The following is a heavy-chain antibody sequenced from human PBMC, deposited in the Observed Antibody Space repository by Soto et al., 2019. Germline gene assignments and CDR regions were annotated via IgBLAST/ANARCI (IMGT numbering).Heavy chain of an antibody. CDR1: GGSISSGDYY. V-gene: IGHV4-30-4*01. CDR2: IYYSGST. D-gene: IGHD6-13*01. Sequence: SETLSLTCTVSGGSISSGDYYWSWIRQPPGKGLEWIGYIYYSGSTYYNPSLKSRVTISVDTSKNQFSLKLSSVTAADTAVYYCARLVVGSSWYYFDYWGQGTLVTVSS. CDR3: ARLVVGSSWYYFDY. J-gene: IGHJ4*02.